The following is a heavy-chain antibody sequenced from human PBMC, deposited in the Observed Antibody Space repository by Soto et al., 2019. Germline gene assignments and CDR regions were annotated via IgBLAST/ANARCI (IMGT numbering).Heavy chain of an antibody. CDR1: GGTFSSYA. D-gene: IGHD1-26*01. CDR3: ARRLVGAPVFYY. V-gene: IGHV1-69*12. CDR2: NIPIFGTA. Sequence: QVQLVQSGAEVKKPGSSVKVSCKASGGTFSSYAISCVRQAPGQGLEGMGGNIPIFGTANYAQKFQGRVMITADESTSTAYMALSSLRSEDTAVYYCARRLVGAPVFYYWSQGTLVTVSS. J-gene: IGHJ4*02.